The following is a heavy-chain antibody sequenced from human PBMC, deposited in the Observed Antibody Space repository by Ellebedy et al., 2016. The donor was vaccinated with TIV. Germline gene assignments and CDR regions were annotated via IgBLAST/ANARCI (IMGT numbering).Heavy chain of an antibody. V-gene: IGHV3-74*01. D-gene: IGHD3-10*01. J-gene: IGHJ4*02. CDR1: GFTFSEYW. CDR2: IKTDGSDP. Sequence: GESLKISCAVSGFTFSEYWMHWVRQAPGKGLVWVSRIKTDGSDPSYADSVRGRFTISRDNAKNTLYLQMNSLRDEDTAVYYCARDLVVGSGSLDYWGQGTLVTVSS. CDR3: ARDLVVGSGSLDY.